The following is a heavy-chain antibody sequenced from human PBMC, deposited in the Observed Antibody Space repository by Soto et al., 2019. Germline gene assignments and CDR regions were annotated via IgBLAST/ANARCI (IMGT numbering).Heavy chain of an antibody. CDR2: INPNSGGT. CDR3: ARAENTYYYYGMDV. CDR1: GYTFTGYY. Sequence: ASVKVACKASGYTFTGYYMQWVRQAPGQGLEWMGCINPNSGGTNYAQKVQGRVTMTRDTSISTAYMELSRLRSDDTAVYYCARAENTYYYYGMDVWGQGTTVTVSS. J-gene: IGHJ6*02. V-gene: IGHV1-2*02.